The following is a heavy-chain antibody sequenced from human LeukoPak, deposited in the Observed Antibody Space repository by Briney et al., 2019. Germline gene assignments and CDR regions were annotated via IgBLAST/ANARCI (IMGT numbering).Heavy chain of an antibody. J-gene: IGHJ4*02. CDR2: ISGSGGSP. CDR1: GFTFSSYA. V-gene: IGHV3-23*01. CDR3: AKLTRPGILDY. D-gene: IGHD6-13*01. Sequence: SGGSLRLSCAASGFTFSSYAMSWVRQAPGKGPEWVSAISGSGGSPYYADSVKGRFTISRDNSKNTLYLQMNSLRAEDTAVYYCAKLTRPGILDYWGQGTLVTVSS.